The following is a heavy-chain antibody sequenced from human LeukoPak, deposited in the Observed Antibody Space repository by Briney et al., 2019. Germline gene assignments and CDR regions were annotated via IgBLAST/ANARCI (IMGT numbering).Heavy chain of an antibody. J-gene: IGHJ3*02. Sequence: ASVKVSCKASGYTFNRYGVSWVRQAPGQGLEWMGWISGYNGNPESSQKFQGRVTMTTDTTTSTAYMELRSLRSDDTAMYYWARDCDSLSCYFRGFDIWGEGTMVTVSS. CDR2: ISGYNGNP. V-gene: IGHV1-18*01. D-gene: IGHD2-2*01. CDR1: GYTFNRYG. CDR3: ARDCDSLSCYFRGFDI.